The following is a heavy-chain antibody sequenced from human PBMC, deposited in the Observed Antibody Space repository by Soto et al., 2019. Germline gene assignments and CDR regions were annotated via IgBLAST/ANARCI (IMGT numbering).Heavy chain of an antibody. J-gene: IGHJ4*02. Sequence: EVQLLESGGGLVQPGGSLRLSCAASGFTFDNYAMSWVRQTPGKGLEWVSAISGSGDNTYHADSVKGRFTISRDISKNTVYLQMNSLGAEDTAVYYCAKSRIAMTTYFDYWGQGALVTVSS. CDR3: AKSRIAMTTYFDY. D-gene: IGHD4-4*01. V-gene: IGHV3-23*01. CDR2: ISGSGDNT. CDR1: GFTFDNYA.